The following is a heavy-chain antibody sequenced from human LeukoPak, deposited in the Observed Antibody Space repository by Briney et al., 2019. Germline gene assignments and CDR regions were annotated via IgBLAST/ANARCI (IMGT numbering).Heavy chain of an antibody. Sequence: GGSLRLSCAASGFTFSSYSMNWVRQAPGKGLEWVSSISSSSSYIYYADSVKGRFTISRDNSKNTLYLQMNSLRAEDTALYYCAKHAGYSSKWVDYLGQGTLVTVSS. CDR2: ISSSSSYI. CDR1: GFTFSSYS. J-gene: IGHJ4*02. D-gene: IGHD6-13*01. V-gene: IGHV3-21*04. CDR3: AKHAGYSSKWVDY.